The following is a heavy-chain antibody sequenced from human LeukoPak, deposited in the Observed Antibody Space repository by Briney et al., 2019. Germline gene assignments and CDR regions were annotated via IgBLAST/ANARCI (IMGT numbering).Heavy chain of an antibody. V-gene: IGHV4-34*01. CDR3: ARGRLTVTTTTYYYYMDV. D-gene: IGHD4-17*01. CDR1: GGSFSGYY. J-gene: IGHJ6*03. CDR2: INHSGST. Sequence: SETLSLTCAVYGGSFSGYYWSWIRQPPGKGLEWIGEINHSGSTNYNPSLESRVTISVDTSKNQFSLKLSSVTAADTAVYYCARGRLTVTTTTYYYYMDVWGKGTTVTVSS.